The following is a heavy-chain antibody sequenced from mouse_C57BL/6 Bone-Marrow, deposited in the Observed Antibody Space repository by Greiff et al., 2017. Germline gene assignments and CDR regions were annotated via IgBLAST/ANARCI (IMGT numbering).Heavy chain of an antibody. J-gene: IGHJ2*01. D-gene: IGHD1-1*01. CDR3: ARSTVVATVDY. CDR1: GFTFSDYY. Sequence: EVKLVESGGGLVQPGGSLKLSCAASGFTFSDYYMYWVRQTPEKRLEWVAYISNGGGSTYYPDTVKGRFTISRDTAKNTLYLQMSRLKSEDTAMYYCARSTVVATVDYWGQGTTLTVSS. CDR2: ISNGGGST. V-gene: IGHV5-12*01.